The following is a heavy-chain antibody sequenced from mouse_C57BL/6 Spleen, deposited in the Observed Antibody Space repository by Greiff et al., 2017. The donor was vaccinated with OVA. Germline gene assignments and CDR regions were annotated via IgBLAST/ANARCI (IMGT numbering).Heavy chain of an antibody. CDR1: GYTFTSYW. V-gene: IGHV1-61*01. CDR2: IYPSDSET. CDR3: ASAYYSNYGFAY. D-gene: IGHD2-5*01. J-gene: IGHJ3*01. Sequence: VQLQQSGAELVRPGSSVKLSCKASGYTFTSYWMDWVKQRPGQGLEWIGNIYPSDSETHYNQKFKDKATLTVDKSSSTAYMQLSSLTSEDSAVYYCASAYYSNYGFAYWGQGTLVTVSA.